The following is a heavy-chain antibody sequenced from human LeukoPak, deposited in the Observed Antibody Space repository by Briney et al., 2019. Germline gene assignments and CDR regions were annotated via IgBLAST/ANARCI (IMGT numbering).Heavy chain of an antibody. D-gene: IGHD2-2*01. CDR1: GFTLSTYD. Sequence: GGSLRLSCAASGFTLSTYDMHWVRQAPGKGLEWVSGIIGGAGGTYYADSVKGRFTISRDNAKNTLYLQMNSLRAEDTAVYYCAHGSMYQLDYWGQGTLVTVSS. CDR2: IIGGAGGT. V-gene: IGHV3-23*01. CDR3: AHGSMYQLDY. J-gene: IGHJ4*02.